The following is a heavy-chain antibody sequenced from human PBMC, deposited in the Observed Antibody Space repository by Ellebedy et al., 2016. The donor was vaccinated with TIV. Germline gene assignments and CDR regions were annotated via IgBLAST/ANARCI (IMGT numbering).Heavy chain of an antibody. V-gene: IGHV3-73*01. CDR1: GFTFSGSA. Sequence: GGSLRLXCVASGFTFSGSAMHWVRQASGKGLEWVGRIRSEANSYATEYGASVKGRFTISRDDSKNTAYLQMSSLKTEDTAVYYCSSHTIARGNVLLRDSTYYYGMDVWGQGTTVTVSS. D-gene: IGHD3-10*01. CDR2: IRSEANSYAT. J-gene: IGHJ6*02. CDR3: SSHTIARGNVLLRDSTYYYGMDV.